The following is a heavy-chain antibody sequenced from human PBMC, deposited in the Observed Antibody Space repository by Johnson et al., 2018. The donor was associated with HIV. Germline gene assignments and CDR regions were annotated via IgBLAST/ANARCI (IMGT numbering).Heavy chain of an antibody. D-gene: IGHD2-21*02. CDR3: ARDADSDAFDI. J-gene: IGHJ3*02. CDR2: ISGSGGST. CDR1: GFTFSNAW. Sequence: VQLVESGGGLVKPGGSLRLSCAASGFTFSNAWMSWVRQAPGKGLEWVSAISGSGGSTYYADSVKGRFTISRDNSKNTLYLQMNSLRTEDTAVYYCARDADSDAFDIWGQGTLVTVSS. V-gene: IGHV3-23*04.